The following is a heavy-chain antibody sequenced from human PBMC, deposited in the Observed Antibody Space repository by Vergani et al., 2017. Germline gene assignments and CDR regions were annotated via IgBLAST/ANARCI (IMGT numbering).Heavy chain of an antibody. Sequence: QVQLVQSGAEVKKPGASVKVSCKVSGYTLTELSMHWVRQAPGKGLEWMGGFDPEDGETIYAQKFQGRVTMTEDTSTDTAYMELSSLRSEDTAVYYCARERLDVVVPAAIQEGYYYYYYMDVWGKGTTVTVSS. J-gene: IGHJ6*03. CDR3: ARERLDVVVPAAIQEGYYYYYYMDV. CDR2: FDPEDGET. V-gene: IGHV1-24*01. D-gene: IGHD2-2*02. CDR1: GYTLTELS.